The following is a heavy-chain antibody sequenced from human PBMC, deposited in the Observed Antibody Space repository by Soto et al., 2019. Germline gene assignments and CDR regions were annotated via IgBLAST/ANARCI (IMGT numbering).Heavy chain of an antibody. CDR3: ARDSGSYSYHYYGLDV. CDR2: IIPIFGTA. J-gene: IGHJ6*02. Sequence: SVKVSCKASGGTFSSYAISWVRQAPGQGLEWMGGIIPIFGTANYAQKFQGRVTITADKSTSSAYMELSSLRSEDTAVCYCARDSGSYSYHYYGLDVWGQGTTVTVYS. CDR1: GGTFSSYA. V-gene: IGHV1-69*06. D-gene: IGHD1-26*01.